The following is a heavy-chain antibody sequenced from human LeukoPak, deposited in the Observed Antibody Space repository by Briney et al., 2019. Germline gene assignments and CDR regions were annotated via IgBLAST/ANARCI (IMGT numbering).Heavy chain of an antibody. CDR2: ISGSGGST. Sequence: SGGSLRLSCAASGFTFSSYAMSWVRQAPGKGLEWVSAISGSGGSTYYADSVKGRFTISRDNSKNTLYLQMNSLRAEDTAVYYCAKDSFYYDSSGYLENYFDYWGQGTLVTVSS. CDR3: AKDSFYYDSSGYLENYFDY. D-gene: IGHD3-22*01. J-gene: IGHJ4*02. CDR1: GFTFSSYA. V-gene: IGHV3-23*01.